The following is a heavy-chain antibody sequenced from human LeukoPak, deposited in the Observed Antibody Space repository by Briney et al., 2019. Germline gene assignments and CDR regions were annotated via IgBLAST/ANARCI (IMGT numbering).Heavy chain of an antibody. V-gene: IGHV1-18*01. Sequence: ASVKVSCKASGYTFTSYGISWVRQAPGQGLEWMGWISAYNGNTNYAQKLQGRVTMTTDTSTSTAYMGLRSPRSDDTAVYYCARVRGPYYYYYYMDVWGKGTTVTVSS. CDR3: ARVRGPYYYYYYMDV. CDR2: ISAYNGNT. J-gene: IGHJ6*03. CDR1: GYTFTSYG. D-gene: IGHD3-10*01.